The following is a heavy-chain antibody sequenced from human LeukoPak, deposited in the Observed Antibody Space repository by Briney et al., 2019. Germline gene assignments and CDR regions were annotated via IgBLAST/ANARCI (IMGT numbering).Heavy chain of an antibody. J-gene: IGHJ4*02. CDR2: ISDDGSNE. CDR3: AKNDPDSSED. V-gene: IGHV3-30-3*02. CDR1: GFTFSSYA. D-gene: IGHD3-22*01. Sequence: PGRSLRLSCAASGFTFSSYAMHWVRQAPGKGLEWVAVISDDGSNEHYADSVKGRFTVSRDNSKNTLYLQMNSLRPEDTAVYYCAKNDPDSSEDWGQGTLVTVSS.